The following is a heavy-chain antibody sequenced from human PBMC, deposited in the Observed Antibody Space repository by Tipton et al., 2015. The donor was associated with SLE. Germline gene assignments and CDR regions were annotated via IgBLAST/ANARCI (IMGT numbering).Heavy chain of an antibody. V-gene: IGHV4-61*02. D-gene: IGHD5-24*01. CDR1: GGSISSGSYY. CDR2: IYTSGST. CDR3: AREGTGGDGYSHDAFDI. J-gene: IGHJ3*02. Sequence: LRLSCTVSGGSISSGSYYWSWIRQPAGKGLEWIGRIYTSGSTSYNPSLKSRVAISVDTSKNQFSLKLSSVTAADTAVYYCAREGTGGDGYSHDAFDIWGQGTMVTVSS.